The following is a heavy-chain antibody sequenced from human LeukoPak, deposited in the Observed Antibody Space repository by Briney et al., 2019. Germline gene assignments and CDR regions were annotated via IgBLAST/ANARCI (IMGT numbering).Heavy chain of an antibody. CDR3: ARLIPAYSSGWDLFDY. V-gene: IGHV4-4*07. D-gene: IGHD6-19*01. CDR2: IYTSGST. Sequence: SETLSLTCTVSGGSISSYYWSWIRQPAGKGLEWIGRIYTSGSTNYNPSLKSRVTMSVDTSKNQFSLKLSSVTAADTAAYYCARLIPAYSSGWDLFDYWGQGTLVTVSS. CDR1: GGSISSYY. J-gene: IGHJ4*02.